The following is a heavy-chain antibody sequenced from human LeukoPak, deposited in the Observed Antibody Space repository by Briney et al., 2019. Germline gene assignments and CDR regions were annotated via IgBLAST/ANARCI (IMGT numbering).Heavy chain of an antibody. V-gene: IGHV4-34*01. J-gene: IGHJ3*02. CDR2: INHSGST. CDR1: GGSISSYY. D-gene: IGHD3-22*01. Sequence: SETLSLTCTVSGGSISSYYWSWIRQPPGKGLEWIGEINHSGSTNYNPSLKSRVTISVDTSKNQFSLKLSSVTAADTAVYYCARATLYYYDSSGYYYVYAFDIWGQGTMVTVSS. CDR3: ARATLYYYDSSGYYYVYAFDI.